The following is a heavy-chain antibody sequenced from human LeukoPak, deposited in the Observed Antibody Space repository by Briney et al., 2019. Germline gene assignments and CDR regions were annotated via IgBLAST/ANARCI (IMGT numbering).Heavy chain of an antibody. Sequence: ASAKVSCKASRYTFTGYYMHWVRQAPGQGLEWMGWINPNSGGTNYAQKFQGRVTMTRDTSISTAYMELSRLRSDDTAVYYCAREVSARTPTDIWGQGTMVTVSS. CDR1: RYTFTGYY. V-gene: IGHV1-2*02. CDR3: AREVSARTPTDI. CDR2: INPNSGGT. D-gene: IGHD2-8*01. J-gene: IGHJ3*02.